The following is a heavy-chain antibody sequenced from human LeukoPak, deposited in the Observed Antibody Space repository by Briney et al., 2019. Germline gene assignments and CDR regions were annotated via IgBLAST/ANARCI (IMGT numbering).Heavy chain of an antibody. CDR2: ISDIGSI. CDR1: GGSISSYY. J-gene: IGHJ4*02. Sequence: SETLSLTCAVSGGSISSYYWSWIRQPPGKGLEWIAYISDIGSINYNPSLKSRVTISLDTSKKQFSLKLSSVTAADTAVYYCAGHHPRNTVDFWGQGTLVTVSS. D-gene: IGHD2/OR15-2a*01. CDR3: AGHHPRNTVDF. V-gene: IGHV4-59*08.